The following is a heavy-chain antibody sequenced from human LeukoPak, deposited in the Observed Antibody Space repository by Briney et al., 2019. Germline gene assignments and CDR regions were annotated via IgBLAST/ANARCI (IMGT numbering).Heavy chain of an antibody. J-gene: IGHJ3*02. Sequence: GGSLRLSCAASGFTFSTYEMNWVRQAPGKGLEWVPYISSWGSTIYYADSVKGRFTISRDNAKNSLYLQMNSLRAEDTAVYYCAREWGAFDIWGQGTMVTVSS. CDR3: AREWGAFDI. D-gene: IGHD7-27*01. CDR2: ISSWGSTI. V-gene: IGHV3-48*03. CDR1: GFTFSTYE.